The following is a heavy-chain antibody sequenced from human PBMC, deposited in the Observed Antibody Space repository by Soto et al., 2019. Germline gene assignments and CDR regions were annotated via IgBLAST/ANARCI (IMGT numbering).Heavy chain of an antibody. CDR2: IYSGGST. CDR3: ASIAARPD. D-gene: IGHD6-6*01. CDR1: GFTISSKY. J-gene: IGHJ4*02. Sequence: EVQLVESGGGLIHPGGSLRLSCAASGFTISSKYMSWVRQAPGKGLEWVSVIYSGGSTYYADSVKGRFTISRDNSKNTLYLQMNSLRAEDTAVYYCASIAARPDWGQGTLVTVSS. V-gene: IGHV3-53*01.